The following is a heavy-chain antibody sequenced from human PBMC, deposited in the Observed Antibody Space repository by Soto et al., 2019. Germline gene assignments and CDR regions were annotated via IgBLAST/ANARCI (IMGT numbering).Heavy chain of an antibody. CDR1: GFTFSSYG. CDR3: GAGQYFSDY. CDR2: ISYDGSDK. Sequence: QVQLVESGGGVVQPGRSLRLSCAASGFTFSSYGMHWVRQAPGKGLEWVALISYDGSDKYYADSVKGRFTISRYNSQNTLYLQMNSLRVEDTAVYYCGAGQYFSDYWGQGTLVTVS. V-gene: IGHV3-30*03. J-gene: IGHJ4*02. D-gene: IGHD6-13*01.